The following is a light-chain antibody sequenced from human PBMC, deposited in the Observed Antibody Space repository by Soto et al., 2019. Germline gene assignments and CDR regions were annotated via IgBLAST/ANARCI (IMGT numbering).Light chain of an antibody. CDR2: EVS. V-gene: IGLV2-8*01. CDR3: SSYAGSNNFGV. CDR1: SSDVGGYNY. J-gene: IGLJ1*01. Sequence: QSALTQPPSASGSPGQSVTISCTGTSSDVGGYNYVSWYQQHPGKAPKLMIYEVSKRPSGVPDRLSGSKSGNTASLTVSGLQAEDEADYYCSSYAGSNNFGVFGTGTKVTAL.